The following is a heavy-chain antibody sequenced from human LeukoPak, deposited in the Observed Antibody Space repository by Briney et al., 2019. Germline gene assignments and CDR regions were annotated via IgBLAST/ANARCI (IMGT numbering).Heavy chain of an antibody. V-gene: IGHV1-46*01. Sequence: ASVKVSCKASEYTFTSYYMHWVRQAPGQGLEWMGMINPSGGITSYAQNFQGRVTMTRDTSTRTVYMEMSSLRSEDTAVYFCARDLLPSRYCTSTSCSASDSWGQGTLVIVSS. CDR1: EYTFTSYY. CDR3: ARDLLPSRYCTSTSCSASDS. D-gene: IGHD2-2*01. CDR2: INPSGGIT. J-gene: IGHJ4*02.